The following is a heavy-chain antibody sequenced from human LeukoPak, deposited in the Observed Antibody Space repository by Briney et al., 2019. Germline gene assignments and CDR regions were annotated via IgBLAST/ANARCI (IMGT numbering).Heavy chain of an antibody. CDR2: IYYSGST. V-gene: IGHV4-59*08. J-gene: IGHJ3*02. D-gene: IGHD7-27*01. CDR1: GGSISSYY. Sequence: PSETLSLTCTVSGGSISSYYWSWIRQPPGKGLEWIGYIYYSGSTNYNPSLKSRVTISVDTSKNQFSLKLSSVTAAETAVYYCARHPITGGDAFDIWGQGTMVTVSS. CDR3: ARHPITGGDAFDI.